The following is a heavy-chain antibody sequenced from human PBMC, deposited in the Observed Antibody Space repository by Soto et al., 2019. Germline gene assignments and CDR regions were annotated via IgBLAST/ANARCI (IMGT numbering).Heavy chain of an antibody. CDR1: GGTFSSYT. CDR3: VRDWESTTQTWGFGDS. CDR2: IIPIFGVT. J-gene: IGHJ4*02. V-gene: IGHV1-69*08. Sequence: QVQLVQSGAEVKKPGSSVKVSRKASGGTFSSYTITWVRQAPGQGLEWLGRIIPIFGVTNYAQKFQDRVTITADRSTTTAYMELSRLRSEDTAVYYCVRDWESTTQTWGFGDSWGQGTLVTVSS. D-gene: IGHD1-1*01.